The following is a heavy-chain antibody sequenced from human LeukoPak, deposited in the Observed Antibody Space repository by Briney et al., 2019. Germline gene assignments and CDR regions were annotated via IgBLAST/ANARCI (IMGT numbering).Heavy chain of an antibody. J-gene: IGHJ4*02. Sequence: GASVKVSCKASGYTFTNSDINWVRQATGQGLEWMGRMNPNSDETTFAQNFQGRVTMTRDPSISTAYMELSSLSFEDTAVYYCARAGRSSGAYQFFDYWGQGTPVTVSS. CDR3: ARAGRSSGAYQFFDY. CDR1: GYTFTNSD. V-gene: IGHV1-8*01. CDR2: MNPNSDET. D-gene: IGHD3-22*01.